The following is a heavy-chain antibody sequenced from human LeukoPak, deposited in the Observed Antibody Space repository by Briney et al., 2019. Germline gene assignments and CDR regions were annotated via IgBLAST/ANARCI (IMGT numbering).Heavy chain of an antibody. CDR2: INPSGGST. CDR3: ARKSIAARLLDY. J-gene: IGHJ4*02. D-gene: IGHD6-6*01. V-gene: IGHV1-46*01. Sequence: ASVKVSCKASGSTFTSYYMHWVRQAPGQGLEWMGIINPSGGSTSYAQKFQGRVTMTRDMSTSTVYMELSSLRSEDTAVYYCARKSIAARLLDYWGQGTLVTVSS. CDR1: GSTFTSYY.